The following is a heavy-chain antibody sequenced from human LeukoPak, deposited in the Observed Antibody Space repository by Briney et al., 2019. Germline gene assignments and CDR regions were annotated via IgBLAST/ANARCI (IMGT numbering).Heavy chain of an antibody. D-gene: IGHD1-14*01. CDR2: TYHSGST. Sequence: PSQTLSLTCTVSGGSISSGSYYWSWIRQPPGRGLEWIGYTYHSGSTNYNPSLRSRVTISVDTSKKQFSLKLRSVTAADTAVYYCARAPNTGNDYYYHLDVWGKGTTVTVSS. V-gene: IGHV4-61*01. CDR1: GGSISSGSYY. J-gene: IGHJ6*03. CDR3: ARAPNTGNDYYYHLDV.